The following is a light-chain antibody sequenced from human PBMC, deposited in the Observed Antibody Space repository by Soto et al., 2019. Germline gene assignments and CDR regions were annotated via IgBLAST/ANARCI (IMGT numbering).Light chain of an antibody. CDR3: QHSYSSPT. J-gene: IGKJ2*01. Sequence: DIQMTQSPSSLSASVGDRVTITCRASQNIFTYLNWYQQRPGKAPNLLIYAASNLQSGVPSRFSGRGSGTDFTITISRLQPEDFATYYCQHSYSSPTFGQGPNLEIK. CDR1: QNIFTY. V-gene: IGKV1-39*01. CDR2: AAS.